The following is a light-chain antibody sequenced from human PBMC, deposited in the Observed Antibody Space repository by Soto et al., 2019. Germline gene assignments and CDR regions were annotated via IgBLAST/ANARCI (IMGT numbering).Light chain of an antibody. V-gene: IGKV3-20*01. Sequence: IVFTQSPVTLSLSPGERATLSCRASQSVSSSYLAWYQQKPGQAPRPLIYGASSRATGIPDRFSGSGSGTDFTLTISRLEPEDFAVYYCQQYGSSPRTFGQGTKVDIK. CDR2: GAS. J-gene: IGKJ1*01. CDR1: QSVSSSY. CDR3: QQYGSSPRT.